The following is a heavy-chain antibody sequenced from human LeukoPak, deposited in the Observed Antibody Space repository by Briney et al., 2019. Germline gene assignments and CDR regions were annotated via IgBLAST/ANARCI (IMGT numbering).Heavy chain of an antibody. Sequence: GGSLRLSCAASGFTFSSYVMNWVRQAPGKGLEWVSGISGSGGSKNYADSVMGRFTISRDNSKNTLYLQMDSLRAEDTAVYYCAKGSGINHYHWIDPWGQGTLVTVSP. CDR3: AKGSGINHYHWIDP. V-gene: IGHV3-23*01. D-gene: IGHD1-14*01. J-gene: IGHJ5*02. CDR2: ISGSGGSK. CDR1: GFTFSSYV.